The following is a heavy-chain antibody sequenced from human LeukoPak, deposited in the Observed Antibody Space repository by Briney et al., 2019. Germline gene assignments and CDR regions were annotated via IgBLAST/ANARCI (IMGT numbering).Heavy chain of an antibody. V-gene: IGHV4-61*02. Sequence: SQTLSLTCTVSGGSISSGSYYWSWIRRPAGKGLEWIGRIYTSGSTNYNPSLKSRVTISVDTSKNQFSLKLSSVTAADTAVYYCARAEVTEDAFDIWGQGTMVTVSS. CDR1: GGSISSGSYY. J-gene: IGHJ3*02. D-gene: IGHD2-21*02. CDR3: ARAEVTEDAFDI. CDR2: IYTSGST.